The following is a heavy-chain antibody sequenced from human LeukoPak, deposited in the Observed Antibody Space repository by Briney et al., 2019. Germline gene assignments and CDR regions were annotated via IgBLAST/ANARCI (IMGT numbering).Heavy chain of an antibody. CDR3: AREITGEDPVQLWLMWAASDI. CDR1: GFTFSSYS. CDR2: ISSSSSYI. J-gene: IGHJ3*02. D-gene: IGHD5-18*01. V-gene: IGHV3-21*04. Sequence: PGGSLRLSCAASGFTFSSYSMNWVRQAPGKGLEWVSSISSSSSYIYYADSVKGRFTISRDNAKNSLYLQMNSLRAEDTALYYCAREITGEDPVQLWLMWAASDIWGQGTMVTVSS.